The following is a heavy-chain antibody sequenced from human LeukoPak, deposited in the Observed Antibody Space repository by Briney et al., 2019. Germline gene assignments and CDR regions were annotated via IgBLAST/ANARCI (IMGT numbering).Heavy chain of an antibody. J-gene: IGHJ6*04. CDR3: ARDQGRSSSWYSEYYYYGMDV. D-gene: IGHD6-13*01. V-gene: IGHV3-21*01. Sequence: GGSLRLSCAASGFTFSSYSMNWVRQAPGKGLEWVSSISSSSSYIYYADSVKGRFTISRDNAKNSLYLQMNSLRAEDTAVYYCARDQGRSSSWYSEYYYYGMDVWGKGTTVTVSS. CDR2: ISSSSSYI. CDR1: GFTFSSYS.